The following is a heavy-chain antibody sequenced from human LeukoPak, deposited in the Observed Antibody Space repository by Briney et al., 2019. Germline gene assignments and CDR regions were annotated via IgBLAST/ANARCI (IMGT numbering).Heavy chain of an antibody. CDR1: GGSISSDGYY. J-gene: IGHJ5*02. Sequence: SETLSLTCTVSGGSISSDGYYWSWIRQHPGTGLEWIGYIYYSGSTYYNPSLKSRVTISVDTSKNQFSLKLSSVTAADTAVYYCARGGAPDNWFDPWGQGTLVTVSS. CDR3: ARGGAPDNWFDP. V-gene: IGHV4-31*03. D-gene: IGHD1-26*01. CDR2: IYYSGST.